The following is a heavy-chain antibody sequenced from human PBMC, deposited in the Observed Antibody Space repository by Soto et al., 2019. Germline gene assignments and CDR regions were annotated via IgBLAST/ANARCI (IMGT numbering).Heavy chain of an antibody. CDR1: GYSVSSNSAA. CDR2: TYYRSKWYN. CDR3: ARQTGTTTYYYGMDV. D-gene: IGHD1-7*01. J-gene: IGHJ6*02. Sequence: PSHTLSLTCAISGYSVSSNSAALNWIRQSPSRGLEWLGRTYYRSKWYNDYVVSVKSRITINPDTSKNQFSLQLNSVTPEDTAVYYCARQTGTTTYYYGMDVWGQGTTVTVSS. V-gene: IGHV6-1*01.